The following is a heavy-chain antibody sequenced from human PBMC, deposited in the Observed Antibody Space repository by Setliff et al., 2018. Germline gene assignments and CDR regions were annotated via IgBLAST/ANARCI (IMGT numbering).Heavy chain of an antibody. J-gene: IGHJ4*02. V-gene: IGHV3-30*02. CDR3: AKDRSAAATNFDY. CDR1: GFTFSSYG. D-gene: IGHD2-15*01. CDR2: IRYDGSNK. Sequence: GGSLRLSCAASGFTFSSYGMHWVRQAPGKGLEWVAFIRYDGSNKYYADSVKGRFTISRDNSKNTLYLQMNSLRAEDTAVYYCAKDRSAAATNFDYWGQGTLVTVSS.